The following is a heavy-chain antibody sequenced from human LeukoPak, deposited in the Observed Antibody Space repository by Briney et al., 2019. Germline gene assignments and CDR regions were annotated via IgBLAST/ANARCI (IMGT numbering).Heavy chain of an antibody. Sequence: ASVKLSCKASGYAFTSYGISWVRQAPGQGLEWMGWISAYNGNTNYAQKLQGRVTMTTDTYTSTAYMELRMQSSNDTAVYYCARDLKRGYSSGRFSWGTGSSNDYWGQGTLVTVSS. CDR3: ARDLKRGYSSGRFSWGTGSSNDY. J-gene: IGHJ4*02. CDR1: GYAFTSYG. V-gene: IGHV1-18*01. D-gene: IGHD6-19*01. CDR2: ISAYNGNT.